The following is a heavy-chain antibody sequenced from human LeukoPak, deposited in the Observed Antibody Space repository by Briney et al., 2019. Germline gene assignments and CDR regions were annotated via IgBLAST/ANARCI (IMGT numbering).Heavy chain of an antibody. V-gene: IGHV3-7*01. D-gene: IGHD4-11*01. CDR1: GLTFSSYW. J-gene: IGHJ4*02. Sequence: GGSLRLSCAASGLTFSSYWMSWVRQAPGKGLEWVASIKHDESEKYYVDSLKGRITISRDNAKNSLFLQMNTLRVEDTAVYYCAKDAERGFDFSNSLESWGQGTLVTVSS. CDR2: IKHDESEK. CDR3: AKDAERGFDFSNSLES.